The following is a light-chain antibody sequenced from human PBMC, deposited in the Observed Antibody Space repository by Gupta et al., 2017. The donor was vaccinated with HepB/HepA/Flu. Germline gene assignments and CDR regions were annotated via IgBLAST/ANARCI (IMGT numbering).Light chain of an antibody. V-gene: IGKV3-20*01. CDR2: GAS. J-gene: IGKJ1*01. Sequence: EIVLTQSPGTLSLSPGERATLSCRASQSVSSSYLAWYQQKPGQAPRLLIYGASSRATGIPERFSGSGYGTDFTLTISRLEPEDFAVYYCQQYGSSPPWTFGQGTKVEIK. CDR3: QQYGSSPPWT. CDR1: QSVSSSY.